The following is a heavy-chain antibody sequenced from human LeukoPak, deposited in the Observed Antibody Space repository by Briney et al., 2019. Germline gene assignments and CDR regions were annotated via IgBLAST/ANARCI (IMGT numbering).Heavy chain of an antibody. CDR1: GFTFNSFW. Sequence: QPGESLRLSCAASGFTFNSFWMTWVRQAPGKGLEWVANIKEDGSEKYYVDSVKGRFTISRDNAKNSLYLQLNSLRAEDTAVYYCTRDTGCSGGTCYSFYDHWGQGTLVTVSS. CDR3: TRDTGCSGGTCYSFYDH. D-gene: IGHD2-15*01. CDR2: IKEDGSEK. V-gene: IGHV3-7*01. J-gene: IGHJ4*02.